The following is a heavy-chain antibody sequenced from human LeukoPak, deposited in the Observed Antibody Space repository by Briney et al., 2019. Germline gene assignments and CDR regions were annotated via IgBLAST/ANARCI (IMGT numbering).Heavy chain of an antibody. CDR2: IYRSGST. V-gene: IGHV4-61*09. J-gene: IGHJ4*02. Sequence: PSETLSLTCTVSGGSISSGSYYWSWIRQPAGKRLEWIGHIYRSGSTNYNPSLKSRVTISVDTSKNQFSLKLSSVTAADTAVYYCAGGIAVAGTWLPAARGIDYWGQGTLVTVSS. CDR3: AGGIAVAGTWLPAARGIDY. D-gene: IGHD6-19*01. CDR1: GGSISSGSYY.